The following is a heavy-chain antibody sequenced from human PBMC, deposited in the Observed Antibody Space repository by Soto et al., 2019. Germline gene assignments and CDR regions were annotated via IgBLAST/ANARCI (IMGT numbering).Heavy chain of an antibody. CDR2: INVGNGNT. J-gene: IGHJ5*02. V-gene: IGHV1-3*01. CDR1: GYTYISYS. CDR3: ARGENWFDP. Sequence: ASVKVSCKASGYTYISYSMHWVRQAPGQRLEWMGWINVGNGNTKYSQNFQGRVTINQDTSASTAYMELSSLRSDDTAVYYCARGENWFDPWGQGTLVTVSS.